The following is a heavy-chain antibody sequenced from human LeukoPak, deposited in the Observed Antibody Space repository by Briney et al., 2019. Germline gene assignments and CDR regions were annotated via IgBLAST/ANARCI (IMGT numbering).Heavy chain of an antibody. CDR3: ARSLSITIFGVVIPPVNYFDY. CDR2: INHSGST. D-gene: IGHD3-3*01. V-gene: IGHV4-34*01. J-gene: IGHJ4*02. Sequence: SETLSLTCAVYGGSFSGYYWSWIRQPPGKGLEWIGEINHSGSTNYNPSLKSRVTISVDTSKNQFSLKLSSVTAADTAVYHCARSLSITIFGVVIPPVNYFDYWGQGTLVTVSS. CDR1: GGSFSGYY.